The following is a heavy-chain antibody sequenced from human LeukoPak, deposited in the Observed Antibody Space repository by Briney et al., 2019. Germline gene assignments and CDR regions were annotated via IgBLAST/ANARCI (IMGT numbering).Heavy chain of an antibody. CDR1: GFTFSSYW. J-gene: IGHJ4*02. CDR2: IKQDGSEK. V-gene: IGHV3-7*01. CDR3: ARDRDGTGNYPLDY. D-gene: IGHD3-10*01. Sequence: PGGSLRLSCAASGFTFSSYWMSWVRQAPGKGLEWVANIKQDGSEKYYVDSVKGRFTISRDNAKNSLYLQMNSLRAEDTAVYYCARDRDGTGNYPLDYWGQGTLVIVSS.